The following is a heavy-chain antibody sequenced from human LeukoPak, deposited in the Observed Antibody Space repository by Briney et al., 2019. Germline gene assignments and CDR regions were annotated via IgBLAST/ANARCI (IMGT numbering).Heavy chain of an antibody. D-gene: IGHD1-26*01. J-gene: IGHJ4*02. V-gene: IGHV3-30-3*01. CDR3: AKVAGPWELLGAFDY. CDR2: ISYDGSNK. CDR1: GFTFSSYA. Sequence: GGSLRLSCAASGFTFSSYAMHWVRQAPGKGLEWVAVISYDGSNKYYADSVKGRFTISRDNSKNTLYLQMNSLRAEDTAVYYCAKVAGPWELLGAFDYWGQGTLVTVSS.